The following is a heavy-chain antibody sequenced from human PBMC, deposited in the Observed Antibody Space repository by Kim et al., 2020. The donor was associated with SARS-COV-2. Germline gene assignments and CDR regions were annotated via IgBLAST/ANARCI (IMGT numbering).Heavy chain of an antibody. CDR2: ISGSGGST. CDR1: GFTFSSYA. D-gene: IGHD6-19*01. CDR3: AKEGQQWLAKKTRHNYFDY. Sequence: GGSLRLSCAASGFTFSSYAMSWVRQAPGKGLEWVSAISGSGGSTYYADSVKGRFTISRDNSKNTLYLQMNSLRAEDTAVYYCAKEGQQWLAKKTRHNYFDYWGQGTLVTVSS. J-gene: IGHJ4*02. V-gene: IGHV3-23*01.